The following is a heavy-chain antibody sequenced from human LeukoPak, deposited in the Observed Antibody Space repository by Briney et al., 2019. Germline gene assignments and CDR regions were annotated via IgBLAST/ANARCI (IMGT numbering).Heavy chain of an antibody. CDR1: GYTFTRYA. Sequence: ASVKVSCKASGYTFTRYAMNWVRQAPGQGLEWMGWINTNTGNPTHAQGFTGRFVFSLDTSVGTANLQISSLKAEDTAVYYCARATMVGYWYFDLWGRGTQVTVSS. D-gene: IGHD3-10*01. CDR3: ARATMVGYWYFDL. J-gene: IGHJ2*01. CDR2: INTNTGNP. V-gene: IGHV7-4-1*02.